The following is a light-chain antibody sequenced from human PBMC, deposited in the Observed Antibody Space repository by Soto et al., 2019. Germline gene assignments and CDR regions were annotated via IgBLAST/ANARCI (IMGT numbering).Light chain of an antibody. Sequence: EIVLTQSPGTLSLSPGERATLSCRASQSVSSSHSAWYQQKPGQAPRLLIYEASNRATGIPARFSGSGSGADFTLTISSLEPEDFALYYCQQHINWPLTFGGGTKVDI. CDR2: EAS. V-gene: IGKV3-11*01. CDR1: QSVSSSH. CDR3: QQHINWPLT. J-gene: IGKJ4*01.